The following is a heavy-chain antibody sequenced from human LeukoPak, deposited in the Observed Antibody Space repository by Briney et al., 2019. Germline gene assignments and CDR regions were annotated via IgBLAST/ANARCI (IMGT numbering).Heavy chain of an antibody. V-gene: IGHV4-59*01. Sequence: PSETLSLTCTVSGGSISDSYWSWIRQPPGKGLEWIAYIHYSGSANYNPSLKRRVTISIDTYKNQFSLRLSSVTAADTAVYYCARHRGCSGGTCKNWFDPWGQGTLVTVSS. CDR3: ARHRGCSGGTCKNWFDP. J-gene: IGHJ5*02. D-gene: IGHD2-15*01. CDR2: IHYSGSA. CDR1: GGSISDSY.